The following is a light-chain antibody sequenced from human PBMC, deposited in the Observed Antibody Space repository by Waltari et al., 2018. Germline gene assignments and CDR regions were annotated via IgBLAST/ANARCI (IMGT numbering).Light chain of an antibody. Sequence: QSALTQPASVSGSPGQSITISCTGTSSDVGNYNLVSWYQQYPGKAPKVMIYDDNRRPSGVSDRFSGSKSGNTASLTISGVQAEDEAVYYCCSYAGSYTWVFGGGTKLTVL. V-gene: IGLV2-23*01. CDR3: CSYAGSYTWV. J-gene: IGLJ3*02. CDR1: SSDVGNYNL. CDR2: DDN.